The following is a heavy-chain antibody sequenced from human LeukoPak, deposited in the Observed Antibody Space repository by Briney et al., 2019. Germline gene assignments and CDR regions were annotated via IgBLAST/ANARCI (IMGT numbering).Heavy chain of an antibody. D-gene: IGHD4-17*01. J-gene: IGHJ6*03. CDR1: GGTFSSYA. CDR2: ITPIFGTA. CDR3: ASREMGYGDPLEGAYYMDV. V-gene: IGHV1-69*13. Sequence: SVKVSCKASGGTFSSYAISWVRQAPGQGLEWMGGITPIFGTANYAQKFQGRVTITADESTSTAYMELSSLRSEDTAVYYCASREMGYGDPLEGAYYMDVWGKGTTVTVSS.